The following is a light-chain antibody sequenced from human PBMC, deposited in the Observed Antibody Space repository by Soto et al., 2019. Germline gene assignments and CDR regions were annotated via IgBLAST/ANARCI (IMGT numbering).Light chain of an antibody. CDR3: SSYAGSNV. J-gene: IGLJ1*01. V-gene: IGLV2-8*01. CDR2: EVS. Sequence: QSALTQPPSASGSPGQSVTISCTGSSSDVGGYNYVSWYQQHPGKAPKLMIYEVSKRPSGVPDRFSGSKSGNTASLTVSGFQAEDEADYYCSSYAGSNVFGTGTKLTVL. CDR1: SSDVGGYNY.